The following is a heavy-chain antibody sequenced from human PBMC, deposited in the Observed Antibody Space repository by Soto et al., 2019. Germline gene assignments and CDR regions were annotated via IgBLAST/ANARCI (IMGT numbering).Heavy chain of an antibody. D-gene: IGHD4-17*01. Sequence: PSETLSLTCSILGDSISDTRFYWGWVRQSPKKGLEWIGSISHDGHAYYNPSLKSRVTLFADTSRNQFSLTMKSVTVADTALYFCARQVYCDYLGANWFDPWGQGALVTVSS. J-gene: IGHJ5*02. CDR1: GDSISDTRFY. CDR3: ARQVYCDYLGANWFDP. CDR2: ISHDGHA. V-gene: IGHV4-39*01.